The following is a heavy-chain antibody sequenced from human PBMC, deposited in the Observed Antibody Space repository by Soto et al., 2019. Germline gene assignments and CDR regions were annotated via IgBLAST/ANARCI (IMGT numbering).Heavy chain of an antibody. CDR1: GYTFTSYG. CDR2: ISAYDGNT. CDR3: ASYSGGACYTD. V-gene: IGHV1-18*01. Sequence: QVQVVQSGTEVKRPGASVKVSCKASGYTFTSYGIVWVRQAPGQGLEGMGWISAYDGNTDYAQKLQDRVTMTTYTSTSTAYMERRSLRSDDTAVYSCASYSGGACYTDWGQGSLVTVSS. J-gene: IGHJ4*02. D-gene: IGHD2-21*02.